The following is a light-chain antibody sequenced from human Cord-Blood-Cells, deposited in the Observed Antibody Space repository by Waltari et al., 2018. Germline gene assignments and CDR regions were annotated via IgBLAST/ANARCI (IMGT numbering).Light chain of an antibody. CDR2: EVS. Sequence: QSALTQPPSASGSPGQSVTISCTGTSSDVGGYNYVSWYQQHPGKAPKLMIYEVSKRPAGVPGRCSGLKAGNTASLTVSGLQAEDEADYYCSSYAGSNNLVFGGGTKLTVL. CDR3: SSYAGSNNLV. CDR1: SSDVGGYNY. J-gene: IGLJ3*02. V-gene: IGLV2-8*01.